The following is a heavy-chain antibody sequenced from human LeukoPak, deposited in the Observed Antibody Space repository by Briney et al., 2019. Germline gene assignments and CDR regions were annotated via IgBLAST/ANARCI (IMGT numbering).Heavy chain of an antibody. CDR3: AREAQGFDY. CDR2: IYYSGST. J-gene: IGHJ4*02. CDR1: GGSISSSSYY. Sequence: PETLSLTCTVSGGSISSSSYYWGWIRQPPRKGLEWIGSIYYSGSTYYNPSLKSRVTISVDTSKNQFSLKLSSVTAADTAVYYCAREAQGFDYWGQGTLVTVSS. V-gene: IGHV4-39*07.